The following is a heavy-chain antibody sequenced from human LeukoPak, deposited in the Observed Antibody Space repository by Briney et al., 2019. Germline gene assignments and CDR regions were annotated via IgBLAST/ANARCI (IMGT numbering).Heavy chain of an antibody. Sequence: PSETLSLTCAVYGGSFSDYYWSWIRQHPGKGLEWIGEINHSGSTNYNPSLKSRVTISIDTSKNQFSLKLSSVTAADTAVYYCARWSSNYYDSSGRRFDPWGQGTLVTVSS. CDR2: INHSGST. J-gene: IGHJ5*02. V-gene: IGHV4-34*01. CDR1: GGSFSDYY. D-gene: IGHD3-22*01. CDR3: ARWSSNYYDSSGRRFDP.